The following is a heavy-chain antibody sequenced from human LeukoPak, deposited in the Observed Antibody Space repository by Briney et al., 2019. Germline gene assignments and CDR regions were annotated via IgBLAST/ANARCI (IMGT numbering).Heavy chain of an antibody. Sequence: GASVKVSCKVSGYTLTELSIHWVRQAPGKGLEWMGGFDPEDGETIYAQKFQGRVTMTEDTSTDTAYMELSSLRSEDTAVYYCATDWHYDILTGFGYWGQGTLVTVSS. CDR2: FDPEDGET. CDR1: GYTLTELS. D-gene: IGHD3-9*01. CDR3: ATDWHYDILTGFGY. V-gene: IGHV1-24*01. J-gene: IGHJ4*02.